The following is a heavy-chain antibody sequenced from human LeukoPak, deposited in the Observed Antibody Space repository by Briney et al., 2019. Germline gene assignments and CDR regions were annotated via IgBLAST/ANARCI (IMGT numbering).Heavy chain of an antibody. CDR2: IPYDGSNK. Sequence: PGGSLRLSCAASGFTFSSYAMHWVRQAPGKGLEWVAVIPYDGSNKYYADSVKGRFTISRDNSKNTLYLQMNSLRAEYTAVYYCASRRNSLDYWGQGTLVTVSS. J-gene: IGHJ4*02. CDR1: GFTFSSYA. D-gene: IGHD1-7*01. CDR3: ASRRNSLDY. V-gene: IGHV3-30-3*01.